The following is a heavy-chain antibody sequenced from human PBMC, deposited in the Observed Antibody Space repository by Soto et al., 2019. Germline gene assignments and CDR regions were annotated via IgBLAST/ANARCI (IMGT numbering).Heavy chain of an antibody. Sequence: SETLSLTCAVSGGSISSGGYPRNWIRQPPGKGLEWIGYIYHSGSTLYNPSLKSRVTISVDKSKNQFSLKLSSVTAADTAVYYCARDKLEGNCFDPWGQGTLVTVSP. V-gene: IGHV4-30-2*01. CDR2: IYHSGST. J-gene: IGHJ5*02. CDR3: ARDKLEGNCFDP. CDR1: GGSISSGGYP.